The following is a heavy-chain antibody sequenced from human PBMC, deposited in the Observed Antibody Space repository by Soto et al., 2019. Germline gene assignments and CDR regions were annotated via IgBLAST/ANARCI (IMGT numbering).Heavy chain of an antibody. CDR1: GYTFNRNA. V-gene: IGHV1-3*01. CDR2: IDAGNGNT. J-gene: IGHJ5*02. Sequence: QVQLVQSGAEVKKPGASVKVSCKASGYTFNRNAIHWVRQAPGQRLEWMGWIDAGNGNTRYSQKFQGRVTLXXDXSXXTAYMELRSLISEDTAVYYCAREYYGSGSYYWFAPWGQGTLVTVSS. D-gene: IGHD3-10*01. CDR3: AREYYGSGSYYWFAP.